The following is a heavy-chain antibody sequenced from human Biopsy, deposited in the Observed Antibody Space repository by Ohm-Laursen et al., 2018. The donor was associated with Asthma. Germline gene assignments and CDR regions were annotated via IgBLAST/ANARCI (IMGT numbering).Heavy chain of an antibody. J-gene: IGHJ3*01. V-gene: IGHV1-3*04. Sequence: GASVKVSSKASGYTFISFAIHWVRQAPGQRLEWMGWVNTGNGDTKYSQKFQGRVTITRDTSASTAYMELRSLRSEDTATYYCARTYYDFLTGQVKDVFGVWGQGTMVTVSS. D-gene: IGHD3-9*01. CDR1: GYTFISFA. CDR2: VNTGNGDT. CDR3: ARTYYDFLTGQVKDVFGV.